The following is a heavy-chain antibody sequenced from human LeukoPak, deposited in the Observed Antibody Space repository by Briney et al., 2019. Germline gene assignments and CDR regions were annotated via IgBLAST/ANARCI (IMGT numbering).Heavy chain of an antibody. CDR2: IHYSGST. Sequence: SETLSLTCTVSGDSISTYYWSWIRQPLGKALEWIGYIHYSGSTNYNPSLTSRVTISVDTSKNQFSLKLSSVTAADTAVYYCARDRGTGWYNRAEHFHHWGQGTLVTVSS. D-gene: IGHD6-19*01. CDR3: ARDRGTGWYNRAEHFHH. V-gene: IGHV4-59*01. J-gene: IGHJ1*01. CDR1: GDSISTYY.